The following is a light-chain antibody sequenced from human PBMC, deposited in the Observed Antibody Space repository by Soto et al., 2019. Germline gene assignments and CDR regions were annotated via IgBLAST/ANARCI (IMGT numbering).Light chain of an antibody. V-gene: IGLV2-14*01. J-gene: IGLJ2*01. CDR2: EVS. CDR1: SSDVGYSKY. CDR3: SSYTTSGSRIL. Sequence: QSALTQPASVSGSPGQSITISCTGSSSDVGYSKYVSWYQQHPGTAPKLLIYEVSDLPSGVSHRFSGSKSGNTASLTISGLQAEDEADYFCSSYTTSGSRILFGGGTKLTVL.